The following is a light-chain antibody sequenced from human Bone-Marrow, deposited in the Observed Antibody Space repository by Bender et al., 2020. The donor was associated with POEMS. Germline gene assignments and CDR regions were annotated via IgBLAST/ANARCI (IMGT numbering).Light chain of an antibody. V-gene: IGLV2-8*01. CDR3: CSYAGSSTLV. CDR2: EVS. Sequence: QSALTQPPSASGSPGQSVTISCTGTSSDVGGYNYVSWYQQHPGKAPKLMIYEVSKRPSGASYRFSGSKSGNTASLTISGLQAEDEADYYCCSYAGSSTLVFGGGTKLTVL. J-gene: IGLJ2*01. CDR1: SSDVGGYNY.